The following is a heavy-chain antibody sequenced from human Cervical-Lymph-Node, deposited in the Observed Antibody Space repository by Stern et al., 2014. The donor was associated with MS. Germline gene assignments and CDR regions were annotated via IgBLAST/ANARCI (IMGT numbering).Heavy chain of an antibody. J-gene: IGHJ6*02. CDR2: IIPIFGTA. CDR1: GGTFSTYA. Sequence: QVHLVESGAAVKKPGSSVKVSCKASGGTFSTYAISWVRQAPGQGLARMGRIIPIFGTANYAQKFQGRVTITADESTSTAYMELSSLRSEDTAVYYCARGELKEGLVRGMDVWGQGTTVTVSS. D-gene: IGHD1-26*01. V-gene: IGHV1-69*12. CDR3: ARGELKEGLVRGMDV.